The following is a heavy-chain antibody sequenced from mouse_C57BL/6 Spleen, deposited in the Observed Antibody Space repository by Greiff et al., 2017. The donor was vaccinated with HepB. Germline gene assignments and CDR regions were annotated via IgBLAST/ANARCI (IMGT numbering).Heavy chain of an antibody. J-gene: IGHJ3*01. CDR1: GYSITSGYD. CDR2: ISYSGST. CDR3: AIGAPGFAY. V-gene: IGHV3-1*01. Sequence: VQLQQSGPGMVKPSQSLSLTCTVTGYSITSGYDWHWIRHFPGNKLEWMGYISYSGSTNYNPSLKSRISITHDTSKNHFFLKLNSVTTEDTATYYCAIGAPGFAYWGQGTLVTVSA. D-gene: IGHD3-1*01.